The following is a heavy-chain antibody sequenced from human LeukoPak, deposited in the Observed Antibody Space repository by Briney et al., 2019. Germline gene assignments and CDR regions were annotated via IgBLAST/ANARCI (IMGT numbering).Heavy chain of an antibody. CDR1: GVSISSYH. Sequence: SETLSLTCSVSGVSISSYHWSWIRQPPGKGLQWIGRVYAGGTTNYNPSLKSRVTLSVDTSKNHLSLMLTSVTAADTAVYYCARGGLYGHGYSYFDYWGQGTLVTVSS. D-gene: IGHD5-18*01. J-gene: IGHJ4*02. V-gene: IGHV4-4*07. CDR2: VYAGGTT. CDR3: ARGGLYGHGYSYFDY.